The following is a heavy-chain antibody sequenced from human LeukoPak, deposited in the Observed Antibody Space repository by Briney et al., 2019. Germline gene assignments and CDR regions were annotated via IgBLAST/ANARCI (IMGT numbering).Heavy chain of an antibody. V-gene: IGHV1-8*01. CDR3: AGDDYGDNDAFDI. J-gene: IGHJ3*02. Sequence: ASVKVSCKASGYTFTSYDINWVRQATGQGLEWMGWMNPNSGNTGYAQKFQGRVTMTRNTSISTAYMELSSLRSEDTAVYYCAGDDYGDNDAFDIWGQGTMVTVSS. CDR1: GYTFTSYD. D-gene: IGHD4-17*01. CDR2: MNPNSGNT.